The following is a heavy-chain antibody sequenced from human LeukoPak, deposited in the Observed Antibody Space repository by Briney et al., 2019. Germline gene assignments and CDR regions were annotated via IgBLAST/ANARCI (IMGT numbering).Heavy chain of an antibody. J-gene: IGHJ4*02. V-gene: IGHV3-66*02. D-gene: IGHD3-22*01. CDR2: IYSGGST. CDR3: AKVSHRYDSSGYQDY. CDR1: EFSVGSNY. Sequence: PGGSLRLSCAASEFSVGSNYMTWVRQAPGKGLEWVSLIYSGGSTYYADSVKGRFTISRDNSKNTLYLQMNSLRAEDTAVYYCAKVSHRYDSSGYQDYWGQGTLVTVSS.